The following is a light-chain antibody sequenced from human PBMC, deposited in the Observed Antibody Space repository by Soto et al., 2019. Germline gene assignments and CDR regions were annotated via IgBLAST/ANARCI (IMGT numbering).Light chain of an antibody. CDR2: SNN. V-gene: IGLV1-44*01. CDR3: AAWDDSLNGYV. Sequence: QSVLTQPPSASGTPGQRVTISCSGSSSNIGSNTVNWYQQLPGTAPKLLIYSNNQRPSGVPDRFSGSKSGNSASLAISGLQSEDEADYYCAAWDDSLNGYVLGTGTKLTVL. CDR1: SSNIGSNT. J-gene: IGLJ1*01.